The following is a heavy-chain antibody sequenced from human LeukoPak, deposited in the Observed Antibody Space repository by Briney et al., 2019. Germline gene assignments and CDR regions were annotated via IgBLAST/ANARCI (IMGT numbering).Heavy chain of an antibody. CDR3: ATYYYDSSGMRAY. D-gene: IGHD3-22*01. CDR2: IYYSGST. Sequence: PSETLSLTCTVSGGSISSYYWSWIRQPPGKGLEWIGYIYYSGSTNYNPSLKSRVTISVDTSKNQFSLKLSSVTAADTAVYYCATYYYDSSGMRAYWGQGTLVTVSS. CDR1: GGSISSYY. J-gene: IGHJ4*02. V-gene: IGHV4-59*01.